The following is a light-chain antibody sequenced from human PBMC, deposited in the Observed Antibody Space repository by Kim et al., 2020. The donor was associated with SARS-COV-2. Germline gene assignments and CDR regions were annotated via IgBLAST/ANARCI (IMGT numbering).Light chain of an antibody. CDR1: GGSIASNY. CDR2: DDN. J-gene: IGLJ2*01. V-gene: IGLV6-57*02. CDR3: QSYDTVKYVV. Sequence: NFMLTQPHSVSESPGKTVAISCIGTGGSIASNYVQWYQQRPGSAPTTVIYDDNQRPSGVPERFSGSIDSSSNSASLTISGLQTEDEADYYCQSYDTVKYVVFGGGTQLTVL.